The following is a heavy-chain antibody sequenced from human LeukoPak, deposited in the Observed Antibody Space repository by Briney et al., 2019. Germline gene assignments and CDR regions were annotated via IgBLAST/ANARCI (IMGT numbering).Heavy chain of an antibody. J-gene: IGHJ4*02. Sequence: GGSLRLSCAASGFTFSSYAMSWVRQAPGKGLEWVSAISGSGGSTYYADSVNGLFTISRDNSKNTLYLQRNSLRAEDTAVYYCAKGPYDYVWGSYPHWGQGTLVTVSS. V-gene: IGHV3-23*01. CDR2: ISGSGGST. CDR3: AKGPYDYVWGSYPH. CDR1: GFTFSSYA. D-gene: IGHD3-16*02.